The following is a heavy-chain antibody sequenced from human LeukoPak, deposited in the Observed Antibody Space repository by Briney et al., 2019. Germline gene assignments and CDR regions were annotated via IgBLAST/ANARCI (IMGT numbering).Heavy chain of an antibody. CDR3: AKDCIAAAGTGYYMDV. D-gene: IGHD6-13*01. CDR2: ISYDGSNK. CDR1: GFTFSSYA. Sequence: GGSLRLSCAASGFTFSSYAMHWVRQAPGKGLEWVAVISYDGSNKYYADSVKGRFTISRDNSKNTLYLQMNSLRAEDTAVYYCAKDCIAAAGTGYYMDVWGKGTTVTVSS. V-gene: IGHV3-30*04. J-gene: IGHJ6*03.